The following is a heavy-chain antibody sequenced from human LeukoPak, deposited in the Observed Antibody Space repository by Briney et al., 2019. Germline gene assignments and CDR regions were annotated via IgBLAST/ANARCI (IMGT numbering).Heavy chain of an antibody. Sequence: PSETLSLTCTVSGGSFRSSSYYWGWIRQPPGKGLEWIGEINHSGSTNYNPSLKSRVTISVDTSKNQFSLKLSSVTAADTAVYYCARGRFYYYYYDSSGKEPPRYFDYWGQGTLVTVSS. V-gene: IGHV4-39*07. CDR1: GGSFRSSSYY. CDR3: ARGRFYYYYYDSSGKEPPRYFDY. J-gene: IGHJ4*02. CDR2: INHSGST. D-gene: IGHD3-22*01.